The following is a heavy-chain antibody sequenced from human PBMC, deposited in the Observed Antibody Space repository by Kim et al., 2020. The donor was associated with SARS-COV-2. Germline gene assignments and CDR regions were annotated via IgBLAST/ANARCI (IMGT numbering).Heavy chain of an antibody. V-gene: IGHV1-69*04. J-gene: IGHJ4*02. CDR3: ARAGGFGEQKAFGY. D-gene: IGHD3-10*01. Sequence: AQKFQGRVTITADKSTSTAYMELSSLRSEDTAVYYCARAGGFGEQKAFGYWGQGTLVTVSS.